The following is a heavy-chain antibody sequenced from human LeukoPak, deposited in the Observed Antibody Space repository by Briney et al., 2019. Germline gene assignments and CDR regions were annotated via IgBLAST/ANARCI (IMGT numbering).Heavy chain of an antibody. V-gene: IGHV3-21*01. D-gene: IGHD3-3*01. CDR1: GFTFSSYS. CDR3: ASPGRDYDFWSGYYSGYYYGMDV. J-gene: IGHJ6*02. CDR2: ISSSSSYI. Sequence: PGGPLRLSCAASGFTFSSYSMNWVRQAPGKGLEWVSSISSSSSYIYYADSVKGRFTISRDNAKNSLYLQMNSLRAEDTAVYYCASPGRDYDFWSGYYSGYYYGMDVWGQGTTVTVSS.